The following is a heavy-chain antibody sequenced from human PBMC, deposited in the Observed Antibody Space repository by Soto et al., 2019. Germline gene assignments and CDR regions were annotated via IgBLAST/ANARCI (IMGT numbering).Heavy chain of an antibody. V-gene: IGHV3-23*01. D-gene: IGHD3-10*01. J-gene: IGHJ6*02. CDR1: EFTFSNFA. Sequence: GGSLRLSCAASEFTFSNFALTWVRQAPGKGLEWVSGISGSGGSTYYADSVKGRFTISRDSSKNTVNLQMNSLRAKDTAVYYCVSRGRYYGMDVWGQGTTVTVSS. CDR3: VSRGRYYGMDV. CDR2: ISGSGGST.